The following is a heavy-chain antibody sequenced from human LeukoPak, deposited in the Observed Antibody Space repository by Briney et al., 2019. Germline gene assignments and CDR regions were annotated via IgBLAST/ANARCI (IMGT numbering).Heavy chain of an antibody. V-gene: IGHV4-4*02. D-gene: IGHD6-13*01. CDR1: GGSISSSNW. CDR3: ARDVVAAAGTWDY. CDR2: IYHSGST. J-gene: IGHJ4*02. Sequence: PSETLSLTCAVSGGSISSSNWWSWVRQPPGKGLEWIGEIYHSGSTNYNPSLESRVTMSVYTSKNQLSLKLSSVPAADTAVYYCARDVVAAAGTWDYWGERALVTVSS.